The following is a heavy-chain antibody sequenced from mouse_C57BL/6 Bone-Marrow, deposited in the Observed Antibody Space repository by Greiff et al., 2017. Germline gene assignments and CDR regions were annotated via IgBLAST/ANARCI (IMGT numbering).Heavy chain of an antibody. CDR2: IGSGGST. J-gene: IGHJ1*03. Sequence: QVQLQQSGPGLVQPSQSLSITCTVSGFSLTSYGVHWVRQSPGKGLEWLGVIGSGGSTDYNAAFISRLSISKDNSKSQVFFKMNSLQADDTAIYYCARNYGSSYWYFDVWGTGTTVTVSS. D-gene: IGHD1-1*01. V-gene: IGHV2-2*01. CDR1: GFSLTSYG. CDR3: ARNYGSSYWYFDV.